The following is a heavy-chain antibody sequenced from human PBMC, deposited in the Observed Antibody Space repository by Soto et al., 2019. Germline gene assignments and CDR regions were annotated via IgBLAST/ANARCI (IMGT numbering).Heavy chain of an antibody. CDR2: ISYDGSNK. V-gene: IGHV3-30*18. CDR3: AKDFFVTMIVVVTDWARAHSYGMDV. Sequence: PGGSLRLSCAASGFTFSSYGMHWVRQAPGKGLEWVAVISYDGSNKYYADSVKGRFTISRDNSKNTLYLQMNSLRAEDTAVYYCAKDFFVTMIVVVTDWARAHSYGMDVWGQGTTVTVSS. J-gene: IGHJ6*02. CDR1: GFTFSSYG. D-gene: IGHD3-22*01.